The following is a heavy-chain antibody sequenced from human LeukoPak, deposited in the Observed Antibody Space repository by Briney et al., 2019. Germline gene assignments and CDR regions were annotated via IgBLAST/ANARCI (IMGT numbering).Heavy chain of an antibody. D-gene: IGHD6-19*01. J-gene: IGHJ4*02. V-gene: IGHV3-23*01. CDR2: ISGSGGST. Sequence: GGFLRLSCTTSGFTFANYDMSWVRQAPGKGLEWVSAISGSGGSTDYADSVKGRFSVSRDNSKDTLYLQMNSLRAEDTAMYYCAKEARIAVARSSFDYWGQGTLVTVSS. CDR3: AKEARIAVARSSFDY. CDR1: GFTFANYD.